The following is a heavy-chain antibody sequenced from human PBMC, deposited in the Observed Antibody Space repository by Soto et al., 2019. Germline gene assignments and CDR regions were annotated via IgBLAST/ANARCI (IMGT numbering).Heavy chain of an antibody. CDR1: GFSFSTYG. CDR3: AKGFGNYWAFDD. CDR2: ISSDGSNK. D-gene: IGHD1-26*01. V-gene: IGHV3-30*18. Sequence: QVHLVESGGGVVQPGRSLRLSCAASGFSFSTYGMHWVRQAPGKGLEWVAFISSDGSNKYYADSVKGRFTISRDNSKNRVYLQMNSLRAEDTAVCYGAKGFGNYWAFDDWGQGTMVAVSS. J-gene: IGHJ4*02.